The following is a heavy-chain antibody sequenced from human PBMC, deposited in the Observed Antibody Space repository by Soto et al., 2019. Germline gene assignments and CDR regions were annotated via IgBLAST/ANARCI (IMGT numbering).Heavy chain of an antibody. CDR3: VRPQGRTSMYHRFDP. CDR1: GDSITTTDYY. CDR2: IYYTGRT. D-gene: IGHD2-2*01. V-gene: IGHV4-39*01. J-gene: IGHJ5*02. Sequence: SETLSLTCAVSGDSITTTDYYWGWIRRPPGRGLEWIGSIYYTGRTYYNPCLKRRGTISVDTSKHQFSLMLTSVTAADTAVYYRVRPQGRTSMYHRFDPCGRGTPVTVSS.